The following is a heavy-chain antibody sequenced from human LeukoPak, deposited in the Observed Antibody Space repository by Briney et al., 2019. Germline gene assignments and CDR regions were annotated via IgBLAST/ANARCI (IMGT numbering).Heavy chain of an antibody. Sequence: GGSLRLSCAASGFTFSNYWMHWVRQAPGKGLVWVSRVHSDGSSTTSADSVKGRFTISRDNAENTLYLQMNSLRAEDTAVYFCARGNAHAFDIWGQGTMVTVSS. V-gene: IGHV3-74*01. D-gene: IGHD1-1*01. CDR1: GFTFSNYW. J-gene: IGHJ3*02. CDR3: ARGNAHAFDI. CDR2: VHSDGSST.